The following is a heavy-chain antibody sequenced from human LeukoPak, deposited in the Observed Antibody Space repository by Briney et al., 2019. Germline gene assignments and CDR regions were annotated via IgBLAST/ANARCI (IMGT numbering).Heavy chain of an antibody. CDR1: GFSFSDYW. CDR2: IKQDGSER. Sequence: GGSLRLSCAASGFSFSDYWMTWVRQAPGKGLEWVAQIKQDGSERYYVDSVKGRLTISRDNAKNSLHLQMNSLRAEDTAVYYCARGCNYALRFDSWGRGALVTVSS. D-gene: IGHD4-11*01. J-gene: IGHJ4*02. V-gene: IGHV3-7*01. CDR3: ARGCNYALRFDS.